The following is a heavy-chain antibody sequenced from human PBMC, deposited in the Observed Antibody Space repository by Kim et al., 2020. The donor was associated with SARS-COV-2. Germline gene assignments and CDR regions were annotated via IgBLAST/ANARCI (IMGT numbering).Heavy chain of an antibody. J-gene: IGHJ3*02. CDR3: ARVLPYYYDSSGYYAGHDAFDI. V-gene: IGHV1-69*13. Sequence: SVKVSCKASGGTFSSYAISWVRQAPGQGLEWMGGIIPIFGTANYAQKFQGRVTITADESTSTAYMELSSLRSEDTAVYYCARVLPYYYDSSGYYAGHDAFDIWGQGTMVTVSS. CDR1: GGTFSSYA. CDR2: IIPIFGTA. D-gene: IGHD3-22*01.